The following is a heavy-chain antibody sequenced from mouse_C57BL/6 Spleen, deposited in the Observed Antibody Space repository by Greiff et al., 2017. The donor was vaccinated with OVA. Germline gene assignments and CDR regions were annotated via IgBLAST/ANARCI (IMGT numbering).Heavy chain of an antibody. V-gene: IGHV1-55*01. CDR3: ARRARGSGYVDV. D-gene: IGHD3-3*01. Sequence: VQLQQPGAELVKPGASVKMSCKASGYTFTSYWITWVRQRPGQGLEWIGDIYPGSGSTNYNEKFKSKATLTVDTSSSTAYMQLSSLTSEDSAVYYCARRARGSGYVDVWSTGTTVTVSS. CDR1: GYTFTSYW. CDR2: IYPGSGST. J-gene: IGHJ1*03.